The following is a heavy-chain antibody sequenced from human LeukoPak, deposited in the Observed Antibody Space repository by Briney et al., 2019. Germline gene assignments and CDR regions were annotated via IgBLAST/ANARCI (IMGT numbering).Heavy chain of an antibody. J-gene: IGHJ2*01. CDR3: ARRRQYDSSLFWNFDL. CDR2: INHSGST. Sequence: SETLSLTCAVYGGSFSGYYWSWMRQSPGKGLEWIGEINHSGSTNYNPSLKSRVTISVDTSKNQFSLKLNSVTAADTAVYYCARRRQYDSSLFWNFDLWGRGTLVTVSS. D-gene: IGHD6-6*01. V-gene: IGHV4-34*01. CDR1: GGSFSGYY.